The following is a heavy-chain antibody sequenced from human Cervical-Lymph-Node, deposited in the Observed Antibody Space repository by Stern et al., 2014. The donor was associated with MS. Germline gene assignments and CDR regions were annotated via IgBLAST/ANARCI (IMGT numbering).Heavy chain of an antibody. CDR1: GGTFSSYA. Sequence: VQLVESGAEVKKPGSSVKVSCKASGGTFSSYAISWARQAPGQGLEWMGGLLPPLGTANDAQKFQGRVTITADESTSTAYMELSSLRSEDTAVYYCARDHHCSGGSCYSGTDFDYWGQGTLVTVSS. CDR3: ARDHHCSGGSCYSGTDFDY. V-gene: IGHV1-69*01. D-gene: IGHD2-15*01. J-gene: IGHJ4*02. CDR2: LLPPLGTA.